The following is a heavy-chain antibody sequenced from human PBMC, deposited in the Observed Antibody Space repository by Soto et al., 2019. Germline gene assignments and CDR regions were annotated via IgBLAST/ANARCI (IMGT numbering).Heavy chain of an antibody. V-gene: IGHV1-69*13. CDR2: IIPIFGTA. J-gene: IGHJ6*02. CDR3: ARDQYSSSSGYYYYYYGMDV. Sequence: GASVKVSCKASGGTFSSYAIRWVRQAPGQGLELMGGIIPIFGTANYAQKFQGRVTITADESTSTAYMELSSLRSEDTAVYYCARDQYSSSSGYYYYYYGMDVWGQGTTVT. CDR1: GGTFSSYA. D-gene: IGHD6-6*01.